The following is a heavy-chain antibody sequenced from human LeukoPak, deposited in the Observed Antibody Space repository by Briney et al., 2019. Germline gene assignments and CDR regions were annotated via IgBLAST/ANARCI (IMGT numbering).Heavy chain of an antibody. Sequence: SETLSLTCAVSGGPISSSSYFWAWTRQPPGKGLEWIGTVYYDETTSYSPSLRSRITMSVDTSKKQFSLKLKSVTAADTAVYYCARLSVLQIVGDPDYWGQGTLVTVSS. J-gene: IGHJ4*02. D-gene: IGHD1-26*01. CDR3: ARLSVLQIVGDPDY. CDR2: VYYDETT. V-gene: IGHV4-39*01. CDR1: GGPISSSSYF.